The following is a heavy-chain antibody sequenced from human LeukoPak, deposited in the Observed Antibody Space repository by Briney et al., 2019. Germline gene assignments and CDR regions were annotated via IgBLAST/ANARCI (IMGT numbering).Heavy chain of an antibody. Sequence: GSLRLSCAASGFTFSSYAMSWVRQAPGKGLEWIGEMIHSGSSNYNPSLRSRVTISGDTSKNQFSLKLNSLTAADTAVYYCARGNIVATILGGLHGTTAFDFWGQGILVTVSS. CDR2: MIHSGSS. J-gene: IGHJ4*02. CDR1: GFTFSSYA. V-gene: IGHV4-34*01. D-gene: IGHD5-12*01. CDR3: ARGNIVATILGGLHGTTAFDF.